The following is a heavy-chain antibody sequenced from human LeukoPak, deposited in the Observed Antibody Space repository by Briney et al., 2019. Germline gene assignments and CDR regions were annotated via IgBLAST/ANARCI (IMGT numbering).Heavy chain of an antibody. D-gene: IGHD5-18*01. J-gene: IGHJ5*02. CDR2: IYYSGST. V-gene: IGHV4-61*01. CDR3: ARDLSRGYSYGYWFDP. CDR1: GGSISSGSYY. Sequence: KSSETLSLTCTVPGGSISSGSYYWSWIRQPPGKGLEWIGYIYYSGSTNYNPSLKSRVTISVDTSKNQFSLKLSSVTAADTAVYYCARDLSRGYSYGYWFDPWGQGTLVTVSS.